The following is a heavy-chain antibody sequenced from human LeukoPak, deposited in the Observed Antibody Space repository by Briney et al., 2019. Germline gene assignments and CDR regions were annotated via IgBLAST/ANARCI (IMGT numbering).Heavy chain of an antibody. Sequence: ASVKVSCKASGYTFTSYGISGVRQAPGQGVEGMGWISAYNGNTNYAQKLQGRVTLTTDTSTSTAYMELSSLRSDETAVCYCARVLSYYYDSSGYSQFDYWGQGTLVTVSS. CDR1: GYTFTSYG. D-gene: IGHD3-22*01. CDR2: ISAYNGNT. J-gene: IGHJ4*02. V-gene: IGHV1-18*01. CDR3: ARVLSYYYDSSGYSQFDY.